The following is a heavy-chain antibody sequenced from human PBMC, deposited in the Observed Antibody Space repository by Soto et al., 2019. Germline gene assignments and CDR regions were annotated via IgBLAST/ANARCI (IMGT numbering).Heavy chain of an antibody. CDR3: AHRPSGWYLFDY. CDR2: IYWNDDK. D-gene: IGHD6-19*01. J-gene: IGHJ4*02. CDR1: GFSLSTSGLG. Sequence: QITLKESGPTLVRPTQTLTLTCTFSGFSLSTSGLGVGCIRQPPGKALEWLALIYWNDDKRYSPSLKARLTITKDPSKNQVVLTMTNMDPVDTATYYCAHRPSGWYLFDYWGQGTLVTVSS. V-gene: IGHV2-5*01.